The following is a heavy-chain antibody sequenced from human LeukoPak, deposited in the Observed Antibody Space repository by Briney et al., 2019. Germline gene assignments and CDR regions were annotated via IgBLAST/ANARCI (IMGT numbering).Heavy chain of an antibody. D-gene: IGHD5-12*01. CDR2: INPNSGGT. CDR1: GYTFTDYY. CDR3: AREGSGYPY. V-gene: IGHV1-2*02. Sequence: ASVKVSFKASGYTFTDYYMHWVRQAPGQGLEWMGWINPNSGGTNYAQKFQGRVTMTRDTSISTAYMEVSRLTSDDTAVFYCAREGSGYPYWGQGTLVTVSS. J-gene: IGHJ4*02.